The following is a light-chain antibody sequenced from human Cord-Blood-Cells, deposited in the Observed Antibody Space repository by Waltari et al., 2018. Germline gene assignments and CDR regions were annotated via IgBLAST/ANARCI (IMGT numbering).Light chain of an antibody. V-gene: IGLV2-11*01. J-gene: IGLJ1*01. CDR3: CSYAGSYTYV. CDR2: DVS. Sequence: QSALTQPRSVSGSPGPSVTISCTGTSADVGGYYYVSWYQQHPGKAPKLMIYDVSKRPSGVPDRFSGSKSGNTASLTISGLQAEDEADYYCCSYAGSYTYVFGTGTKVTVL. CDR1: SADVGGYYY.